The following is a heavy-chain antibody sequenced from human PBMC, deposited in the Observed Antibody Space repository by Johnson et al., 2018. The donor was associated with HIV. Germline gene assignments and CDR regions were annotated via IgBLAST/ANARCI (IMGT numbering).Heavy chain of an antibody. CDR3: ARVMVQGDAFDI. Sequence: MLLVESGGGLVKPGGSLRLSCVASGFTFSSYAMSWVRQAPGKGLEWVSAISGSGGSTYYADSVKGRFTISRDNSKNTLYLQMNSLRAEATAVYYCARVMVQGDAFDIWGQGTMVTVSS. J-gene: IGHJ3*02. CDR1: GFTFSSYA. D-gene: IGHD3-10*01. V-gene: IGHV3-23*04. CDR2: ISGSGGST.